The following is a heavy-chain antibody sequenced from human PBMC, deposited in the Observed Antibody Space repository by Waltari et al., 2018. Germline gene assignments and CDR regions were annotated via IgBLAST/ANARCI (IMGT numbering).Heavy chain of an antibody. J-gene: IGHJ6*02. CDR1: GFTVSSNY. CDR3: ARDREGYCTGGVCYTARDGMDV. CDR2: IYSGGST. Sequence: EVQLVESGGGLIQPGGSLRLSCAASGFTVSSNYMSWVRQAPGKGLEWVSVIYSGGSTYYADSVKGRFTISRDNSKNTLYLQMNSLRAEDTAVYYCARDREGYCTGGVCYTARDGMDVWGQGTTVTVSS. D-gene: IGHD2-8*02. V-gene: IGHV3-53*01.